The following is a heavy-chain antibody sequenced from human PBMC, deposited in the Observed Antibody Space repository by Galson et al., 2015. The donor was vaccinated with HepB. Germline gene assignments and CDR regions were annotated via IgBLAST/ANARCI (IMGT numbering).Heavy chain of an antibody. CDR3: ARGAEIRGYSGYDYWFDP. CDR2: IYYSGST. D-gene: IGHD5-12*01. V-gene: IGHV4-31*03. J-gene: IGHJ5*02. CDR1: GGSISSGGYY. Sequence: TLSLTCTVSGGSISSGGYYWSWIRQHPGKGLEWIGYIYYSGSTYYNPSLKSRVTISVDTSKNQFSLKLSSVTAADTAVYYCARGAEIRGYSGYDYWFDPWGQGTLVTVSS.